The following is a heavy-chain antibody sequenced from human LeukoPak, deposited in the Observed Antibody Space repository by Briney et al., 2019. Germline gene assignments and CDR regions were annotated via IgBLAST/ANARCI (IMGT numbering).Heavy chain of an antibody. V-gene: IGHV1-2*02. CDR1: GYTFTGYD. J-gene: IGHJ6*03. CDR2: INPNSGGT. D-gene: IGHD1-1*01. CDR3: PRVPRPPPGPTRTTSPNYYYMDV. Sequence: GASVKVSCKASGYTFTGYDMHWVRQAPGQGLEWMGWINPNSGGTNYAQKFQGRVPITRDTSISTAYMELRRLRSDDTAVYSCPRVPRPPPGPTRTTSPNYYYMDVWGKGTTVTVSS.